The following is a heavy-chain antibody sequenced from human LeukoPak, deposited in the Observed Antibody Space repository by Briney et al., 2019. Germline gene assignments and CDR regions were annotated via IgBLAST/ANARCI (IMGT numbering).Heavy chain of an antibody. CDR1: GFTFSDYY. CDR2: ISSSGSTI. V-gene: IGHV3-11*01. J-gene: IGHJ3*02. Sequence: GGSLRLSCAASGFTFSDYYMSWLRQAPGKGLEWVSYISSSGSTIYYADSVKGRFTISRDNAKNSLYLQMNSLRAEDTAVYYCASTLPPAYAFDIWGQGTMVTVSS. CDR3: ASTLPPAYAFDI. D-gene: IGHD2-15*01.